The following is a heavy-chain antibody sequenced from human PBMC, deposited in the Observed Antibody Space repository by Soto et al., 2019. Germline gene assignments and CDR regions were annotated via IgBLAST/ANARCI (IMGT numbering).Heavy chain of an antibody. V-gene: IGHV3-30*18. Sequence: QVQLVESGGGVVQPGRSRRLSCADSGFTFTRYGMHWVRQAPGKGLEWVAVIVYDGSEKHYGDSVKGRFTISRDNSKNTLYLEMNSLTADDTAVYYCAKDSHHVLYSTSSDRYDFYSGTDVWGQGTTVTVSS. CDR1: GFTFTRYG. J-gene: IGHJ6*02. CDR3: AKDSHHVLYSTSSDRYDFYSGTDV. CDR2: IVYDGSEK. D-gene: IGHD6-6*01.